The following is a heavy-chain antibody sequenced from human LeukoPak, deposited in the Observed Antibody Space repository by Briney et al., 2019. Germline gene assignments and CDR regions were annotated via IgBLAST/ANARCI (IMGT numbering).Heavy chain of an antibody. CDR1: GFTFSSYG. V-gene: IGHV3-30*02. D-gene: IGHD3-10*01. CDR2: IRYDGSNK. J-gene: IGHJ5*02. Sequence: PGGSLRLSCAASGFTFSSYGMHWVRQAPGKGLEWVAFIRYDGSNKYYADSVKGRFTISRDNSKNTLYLQMNSLRAEDTAVYYCAKDWAPWRFGVFDPWGQGTLVTVSS. CDR3: AKDWAPWRFGVFDP.